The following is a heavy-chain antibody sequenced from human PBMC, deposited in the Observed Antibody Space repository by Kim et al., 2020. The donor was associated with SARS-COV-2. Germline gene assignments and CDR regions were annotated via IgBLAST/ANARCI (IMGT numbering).Heavy chain of an antibody. CDR2: TYYRSKWYN. Sequence: SQTLSLTCAISGDSVSSNSAAWNWIRQSPSRGLEWLGRTYYRSKWYNDYAVSVKSRITINPDTSKNQFSLQLNSVTPEDTAVYYCARDLPNCGGDCYSSPCDYWGQGTLVTVSS. V-gene: IGHV6-1*01. J-gene: IGHJ4*02. CDR1: GDSVSSNSAA. D-gene: IGHD2-21*01. CDR3: ARDLPNCGGDCYSSPCDY.